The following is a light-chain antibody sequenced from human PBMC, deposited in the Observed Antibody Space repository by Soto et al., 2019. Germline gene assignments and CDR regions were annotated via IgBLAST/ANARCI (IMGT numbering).Light chain of an antibody. J-gene: IGKJ2*01. V-gene: IGKV4-1*01. CDR2: WAS. CDR3: QQYYDTYT. CDR1: QSVFYDSTNKNY. Sequence: DFVMTQSPDSLAVSLGERATINCKSSQSVFYDSTNKNYLAWYQQRPGQPPKLLIYWASTRESGVPDRFSGSGSGTDFTLTISSLQAEDVAVYYCQQYYDTYTFGQGTRLEIK.